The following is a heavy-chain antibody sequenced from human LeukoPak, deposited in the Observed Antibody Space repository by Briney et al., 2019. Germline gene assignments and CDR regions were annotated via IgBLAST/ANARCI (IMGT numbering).Heavy chain of an antibody. V-gene: IGHV4-30-2*01. CDR3: ASLHTYYYGSGSSHPLTNYYGMDV. J-gene: IGHJ6*04. CDR2: IYHSGST. Sequence: SQTLSLTCAVSGGSISSGGYSWSWIRQPPGKGLEWIGYIYHSGSTYYNPSLKSRVTISVDRSKNQFSLKLSSVTAADTAVYYCASLHTYYYGSGSSHPLTNYYGMDVWGKGTTVTVSS. D-gene: IGHD3-10*01. CDR1: GGSISSGGYS.